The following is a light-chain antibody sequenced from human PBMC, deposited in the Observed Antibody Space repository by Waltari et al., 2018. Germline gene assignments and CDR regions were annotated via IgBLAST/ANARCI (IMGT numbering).Light chain of an antibody. Sequence: DIVMTQSPDSLAVSLGERATINCKSSQSVLYSSNNKNYLAWYQQKPGQPPKLLMYWASNRESGVPGRFSGSGSGTDFTLTISSLQAEDVAVYYCQQYYETPLTFGGGTKVEIK. CDR2: WAS. CDR1: QSVLYSSNNKNY. J-gene: IGKJ4*01. V-gene: IGKV4-1*01. CDR3: QQYYETPLT.